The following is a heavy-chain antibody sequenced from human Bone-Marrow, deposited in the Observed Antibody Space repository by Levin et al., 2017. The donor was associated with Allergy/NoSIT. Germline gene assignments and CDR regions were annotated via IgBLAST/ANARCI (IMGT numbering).Heavy chain of an antibody. CDR1: GFTFNYYW. Sequence: PGGSLRLSCAASGFTFNYYWMHWFRQVPGKGLVWVSRINGDGSSTSYADSVKGRFTISRDNAKNSLYLQMNSLTVEDTAVYFCTKDGAPTYCNSVRCYGEGFDPWGQGTLVTVSS. D-gene: IGHD2/OR15-2a*01. J-gene: IGHJ5*02. CDR2: INGDGSST. CDR3: TKDGAPTYCNSVRCYGEGFDP. V-gene: IGHV3-74*01.